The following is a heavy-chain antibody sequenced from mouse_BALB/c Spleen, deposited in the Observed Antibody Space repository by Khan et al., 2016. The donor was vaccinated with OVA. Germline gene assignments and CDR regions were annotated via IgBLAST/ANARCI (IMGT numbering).Heavy chain of an antibody. CDR3: ARSTYRYAFAY. CDR2: ILYSGST. CDR1: GDSITSGY. J-gene: IGHJ3*01. V-gene: IGHV3-8*02. D-gene: IGHD2-14*01. Sequence: EVKLLESGPSLVKPSQTLSLTCSVTGDSITSGYWCWIRKFPGNKLEYMGYILYSGSTYYNTSLKSRISITRHTSQNQYSLQLNSVTTEDTATYFCARSTYRYAFAYWGQGTLVTVSA.